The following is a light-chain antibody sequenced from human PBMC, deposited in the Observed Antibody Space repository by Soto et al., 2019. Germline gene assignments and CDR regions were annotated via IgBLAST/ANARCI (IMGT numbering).Light chain of an antibody. J-gene: IGLJ2*01. CDR2: EVS. Sequence: QSALTQPPSASGSPGQSVTISCSGTSSDVGGYNHVSWYQQHPGKAPKLMIYEVSKRPSGVPDRFSGSKCGNTASLTVSWLQAEDEADYYCSSYGGSNNLIFGGGTKVTVL. V-gene: IGLV2-8*01. CDR1: SSDVGGYNH. CDR3: SSYGGSNNLI.